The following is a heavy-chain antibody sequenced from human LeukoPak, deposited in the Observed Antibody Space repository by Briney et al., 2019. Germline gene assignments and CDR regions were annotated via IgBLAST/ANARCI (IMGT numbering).Heavy chain of an antibody. D-gene: IGHD2-2*01. CDR1: GYTFTGYY. CDR2: INPNSGGT. CDR3: ARLVLVPAADGEFDY. J-gene: IGHJ4*02. V-gene: IGHV1-2*06. Sequence: GASVKVSCKASGYTFTGYYMHWVRQAPGQGLEWMGRINPNSGGTNYAQKFQGRVTMTRDTSISTAYMELSRLGSDDTAVYYCARLVLVPAADGEFDYWGQGTLVTVSS.